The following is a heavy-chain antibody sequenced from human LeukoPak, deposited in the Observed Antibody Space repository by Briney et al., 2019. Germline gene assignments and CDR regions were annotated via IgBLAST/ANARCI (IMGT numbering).Heavy chain of an antibody. V-gene: IGHV4-34*01. CDR3: ARYGSGWYDLIGTPGWFDP. D-gene: IGHD6-19*01. Sequence: SETLSLTCAVYGGSFSGYYWSWIRQPPGKGLGWIGETNHSGSTNYNPSLKSRVTISVDTSKNQFSLKLSSVTAADTAVYYCARYGSGWYDLIGTPGWFDPWGQGTLVTVSS. J-gene: IGHJ5*02. CDR1: GGSFSGYY. CDR2: TNHSGST.